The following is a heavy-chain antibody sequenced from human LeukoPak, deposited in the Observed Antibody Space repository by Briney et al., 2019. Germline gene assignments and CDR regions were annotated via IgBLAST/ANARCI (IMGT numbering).Heavy chain of an antibody. CDR3: ARHPPNDNWNYVVIYYYYMDV. Sequence: SETLSLTCAVYGGSSSGYYWSWVRQPPGKGLEWIREINHSGSSNYNPSLKSRVSISVDTSKNQFSLKLSSVTAADTAVYYCARHPPNDNWNYVVIYYYYMDVWGKGTTVTVSS. D-gene: IGHD1-7*01. V-gene: IGHV4-34*01. CDR1: GGSSSGYY. J-gene: IGHJ6*03. CDR2: INHSGSS.